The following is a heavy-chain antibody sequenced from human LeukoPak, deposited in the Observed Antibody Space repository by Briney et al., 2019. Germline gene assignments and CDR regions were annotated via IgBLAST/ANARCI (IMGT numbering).Heavy chain of an antibody. J-gene: IGHJ5*02. D-gene: IGHD3-9*01. V-gene: IGHV4-34*01. Sequence: PSETLSLTSAVYGESLNGHYWSWIRQSPGKGLEWIGEGDDSGGTKFNPSLRSRVTITADASKNQFSLKLNSATAADTAVYYCAKNGQTGFSFDPWGQGTLVTVSS. CDR2: GDDSGGT. CDR1: GESLNGHY. CDR3: AKNGQTGFSFDP.